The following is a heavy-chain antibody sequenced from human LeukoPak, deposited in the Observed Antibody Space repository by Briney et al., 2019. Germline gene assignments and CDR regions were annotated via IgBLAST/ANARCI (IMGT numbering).Heavy chain of an antibody. CDR3: ARGCSPYYDSSGYSFFDY. CDR1: GYTFTGYY. CDR2: INPNSGGT. Sequence: ASVKLSCNASGYTFTGYYMHWVRQGPGQGLEWMGWINPNSGGTNYAQKFQGRVTMTGDTSISTAYMELSGLRSDDTAVYYCARGCSPYYDSSGYSFFDYWGQGTLVTVSS. D-gene: IGHD3-22*01. V-gene: IGHV1-2*02. J-gene: IGHJ4*02.